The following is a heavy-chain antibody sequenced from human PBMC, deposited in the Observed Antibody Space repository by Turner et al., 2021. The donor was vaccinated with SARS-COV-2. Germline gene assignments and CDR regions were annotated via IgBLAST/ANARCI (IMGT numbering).Heavy chain of an antibody. CDR3: ARDLGGLRFDY. D-gene: IGHD2-15*01. J-gene: IGHJ4*02. CDR1: GFTVSSNC. V-gene: IGHV3-53*01. Sequence: EVQLVESGGGLIQPGGSLRLSCAASGFTVSSNCMSWVRQAPGKGLEWVSVIYSGGSTFYADAVKGRFTISRDNSKNTLYLQMNSLRAEDTAVYYCARDLGGLRFDYWGQGTLVTVSS. CDR2: IYSGGST.